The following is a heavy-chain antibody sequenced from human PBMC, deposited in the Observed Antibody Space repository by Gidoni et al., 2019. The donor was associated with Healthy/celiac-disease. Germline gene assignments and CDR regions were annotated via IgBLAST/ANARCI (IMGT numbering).Heavy chain of an antibody. J-gene: IGHJ4*02. V-gene: IGHV4-39*01. D-gene: IGHD3-16*01. Sequence: QLQLQESGPGLVTPSETLSLPCTVSGCSISRSSYYWGWIRQPPGKGLEWIGSIYYSGSTYANPSRKSRVTISVDTSKNQFALKLGSVTAADTAVYYCARTYIDGFDYWGQGTLVTVSS. CDR3: ARTYIDGFDY. CDR2: IYYSGST. CDR1: GCSISRSSYY.